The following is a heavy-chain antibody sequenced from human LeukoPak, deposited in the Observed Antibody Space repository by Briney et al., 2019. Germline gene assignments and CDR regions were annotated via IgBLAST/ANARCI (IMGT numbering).Heavy chain of an antibody. Sequence: GGSPRLSCAASGFTFDDYAMHWVRQAPGKGLEWVSGISWNSGSIGYADSVKGRFTISRDNAKNSLYLQINSLRAEDTALYYCGRLARNAWYAVDYWGQGTLVTVSS. V-gene: IGHV3-9*01. CDR2: ISWNSGSI. D-gene: IGHD6-19*01. J-gene: IGHJ4*02. CDR1: GFTFDDYA. CDR3: GRLARNAWYAVDY.